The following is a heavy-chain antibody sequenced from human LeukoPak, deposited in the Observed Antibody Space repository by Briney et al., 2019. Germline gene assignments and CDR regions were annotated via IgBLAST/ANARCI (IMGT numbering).Heavy chain of an antibody. CDR1: GFTFTSYE. CDR2: ISSSGRSI. V-gene: IGHV3-48*03. D-gene: IGHD6-13*01. J-gene: IGHJ6*02. CDR3: AGLKAAAGTRDYGMDV. Sequence: PGGSLRLSCAAAGFTFTSYEMNWVRQAPGKGLEWVSYISSSGRSIFYADSVKGRFTISRDNAKNSLYLQMNSLRAEDTAVYYCAGLKAAAGTRDYGMDVWGQGTTVTVSS.